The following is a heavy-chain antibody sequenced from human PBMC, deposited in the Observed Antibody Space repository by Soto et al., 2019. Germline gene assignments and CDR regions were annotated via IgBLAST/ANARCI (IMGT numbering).Heavy chain of an antibody. CDR1: GGSISSGGYY. CDR3: ARDGSGAVDY. CDR2: IYYSGST. V-gene: IGHV4-31*03. D-gene: IGHD3-10*01. Sequence: PSETLSLTCTVSGGSISSGGYYWSWIRQHPGKGLEWIGYIYYSGSTYYNPSFKIRVTISVDTSKNQFSLKLSSVTAADTAVYYCARDGSGAVDYWGQGTLVTVS. J-gene: IGHJ4*02.